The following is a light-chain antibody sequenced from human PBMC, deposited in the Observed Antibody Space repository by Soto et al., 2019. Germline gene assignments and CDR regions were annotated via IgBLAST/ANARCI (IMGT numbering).Light chain of an antibody. CDR1: QSVSNNY. J-gene: IGKJ3*01. CDR2: GAS. Sequence: EIVLTQSPGTLSLSPGERATLSCRASQSVSNNYLAWYQQKPGQAPRLLIYGASSRATGIPDRFSGSGSGXXXXXXIXXLXPEDFAVYYCQQYGRSPITFGPGTKVDIK. V-gene: IGKV3-20*01. CDR3: QQYGRSPIT.